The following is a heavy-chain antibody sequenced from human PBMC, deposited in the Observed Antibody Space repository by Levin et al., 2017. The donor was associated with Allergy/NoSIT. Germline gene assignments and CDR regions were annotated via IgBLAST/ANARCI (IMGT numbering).Heavy chain of an antibody. V-gene: IGHV3-49*03. CDR2: IKSKTFGETT. J-gene: IGHJ4*02. CDR1: GFTFGDYG. D-gene: IGHD4-17*01. CDR3: CRDEAYDFGDQPIFDY. Sequence: GGSLRLSCTGSGFTFGDYGMSWFRQTPATGLEWVGFIKSKTFGETTYYAASVTDRFTISRDDSKSIAYLQMTGLKAEDTAVYYCCRDEAYDFGDQPIFDYWGQGVRVTVSS.